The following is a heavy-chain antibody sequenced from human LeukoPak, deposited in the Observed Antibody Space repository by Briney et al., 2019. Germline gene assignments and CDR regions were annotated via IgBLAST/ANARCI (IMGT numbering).Heavy chain of an antibody. D-gene: IGHD3-22*01. CDR3: AREAAEVQHYYDSSGYYCWFDP. CDR2: ISSSGSTI. V-gene: IGHV3-11*01. Sequence: PGGSLRLSCAASGFTFSDYYMSWIRQAPGKGLEWVSYISSSGSTIYYADSVKGRFTISRDNAKNSLYLQMNSLRAEDTAVYYCAREAAEVQHYYDSSGYYCWFDPWGQGTLVTVSS. J-gene: IGHJ5*02. CDR1: GFTFSDYY.